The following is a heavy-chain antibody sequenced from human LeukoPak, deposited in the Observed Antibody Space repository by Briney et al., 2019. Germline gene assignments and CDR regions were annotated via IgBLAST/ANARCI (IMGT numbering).Heavy chain of an antibody. J-gene: IGHJ5*02. Sequence: SETLSLTCTVSGGSISSYYWSWIRQPPGKGLEWIGYIYYSGSTNYNPSLKSRVTISVDTSKNQFSLKLSSVTAADTAVYYCARDYPATPYNWFDPWGQGTLVTVSS. D-gene: IGHD3-16*02. V-gene: IGHV4-59*12. CDR3: ARDYPATPYNWFDP. CDR2: IYYSGST. CDR1: GGSISSYY.